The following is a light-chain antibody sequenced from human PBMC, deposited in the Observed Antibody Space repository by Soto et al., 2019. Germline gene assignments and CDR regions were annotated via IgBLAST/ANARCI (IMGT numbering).Light chain of an antibody. V-gene: IGKV3-20*01. J-gene: IGKJ2*01. CDR3: QQYGSSYT. CDR1: QSVSSSY. CDR2: GAS. Sequence: EIVLTQSPGTLSLSPGDRATLSCRASQSVSSSYLAWYQQKPGQAPRLLIYGASSRATGIPDRFSGSGSGTDFTLTISRLEPEDFAVYYCQQYGSSYTFGLGTKLEIK.